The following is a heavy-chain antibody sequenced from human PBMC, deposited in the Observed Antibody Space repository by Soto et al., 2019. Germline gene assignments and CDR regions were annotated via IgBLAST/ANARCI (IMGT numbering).Heavy chain of an antibody. D-gene: IGHD2-15*01. V-gene: IGHV3-33*06. J-gene: IGHJ4*02. CDR3: AKDGDRTYCSDGNCAFFDS. CDR2: IWHDGSEK. Sequence: QSVGSLRLSCAASGFTFNKYGIHWVSQAPGKGLEWVAVIWHDGSEKYYADSVKDRFTISRDNSKKMVYLQMKSLRVDDTATYYCAKDGDRTYCSDGNCAFFDSWGQGALVTVSS. CDR1: GFTFNKYG.